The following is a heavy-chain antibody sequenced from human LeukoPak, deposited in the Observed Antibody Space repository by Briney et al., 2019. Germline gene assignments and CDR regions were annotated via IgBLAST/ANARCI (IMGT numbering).Heavy chain of an antibody. D-gene: IGHD1-26*01. CDR3: ARGSYSAYYYYGMDV. V-gene: IGHV5-51*01. CDR1: GYSFTSYW. J-gene: IGHJ6*02. CDR2: IYPGDSDT. Sequence: GESLKISCKGSGYSFTSYWIGWVRQMPGKGLECMGIIYPGDSDTRYSPSFQGQVTISADKSISTAYLQWGSLKASDTAMYYCARGSYSAYYYYGMDVWGQGTTVTVSS.